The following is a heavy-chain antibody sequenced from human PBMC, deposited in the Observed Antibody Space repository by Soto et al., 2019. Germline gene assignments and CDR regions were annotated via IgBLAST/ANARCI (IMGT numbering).Heavy chain of an antibody. D-gene: IGHD3-3*01. CDR1: GGSISSGDYY. CDR2: IYYSGST. V-gene: IGHV4-31*03. CDR3: ARWWSGSRQGFDP. J-gene: IGHJ5*02. Sequence: QVQLQESGPGLVKPSQTLSLTCTVSGGSISSGDYYWSWIRQHPGKGLEWIGYIYYSGSTYYNPSLTSRVTISVDTSKNQFSLKLSSVTAADKAVYYCARWWSGSRQGFDPWGQGTLVTVSS.